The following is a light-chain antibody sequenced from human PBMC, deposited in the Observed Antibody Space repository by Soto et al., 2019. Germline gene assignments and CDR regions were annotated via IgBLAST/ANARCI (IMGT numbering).Light chain of an antibody. V-gene: IGKV3-20*01. CDR2: GAS. J-gene: IGKJ3*01. Sequence: EIVLTQSPGTLSLSPGERATLSCRASQSVSSSYLAWYQQKPGQAPRLLIYGASSRATGIPDRFRGSGSGTDFTLTISRLEPEDFAVYSCQQYGSSPPTFGPGTKVDIK. CDR3: QQYGSSPPT. CDR1: QSVSSSY.